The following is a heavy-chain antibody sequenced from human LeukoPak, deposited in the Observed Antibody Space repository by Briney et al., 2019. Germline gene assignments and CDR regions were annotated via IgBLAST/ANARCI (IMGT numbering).Heavy chain of an antibody. CDR1: GGSFSGYY. CDR3: ARGVSIAAPSFDY. Sequence: SETLSLTCAVYGGSFSGYYWSWIRQPPAKGLEWIGEINHSGSTNYNPSLKSRVTISVDTSKNQFSLKLSSVTAADTAVYYCARGVSIAAPSFDYWGQGTLVTVSS. D-gene: IGHD6-6*01. V-gene: IGHV4-34*01. J-gene: IGHJ4*02. CDR2: INHSGST.